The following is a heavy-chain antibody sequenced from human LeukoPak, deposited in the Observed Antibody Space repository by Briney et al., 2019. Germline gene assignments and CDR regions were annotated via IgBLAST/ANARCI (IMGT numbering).Heavy chain of an antibody. CDR3: ARAPPVYSSSWYEASFDY. Sequence: GGSLRLSCAASGFTFSSYAMSWVRQAPGKGLEWVSAISGSGGSTYYADSVKGRFTISRDNSKNTLYLQMNSLRAEDTAVYYCARAPPVYSSSWYEASFDYWGQGTLVTVSS. J-gene: IGHJ4*02. D-gene: IGHD6-13*01. V-gene: IGHV3-23*01. CDR1: GFTFSSYA. CDR2: ISGSGGST.